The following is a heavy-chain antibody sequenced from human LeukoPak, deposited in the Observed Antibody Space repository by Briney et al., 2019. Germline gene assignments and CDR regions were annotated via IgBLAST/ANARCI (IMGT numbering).Heavy chain of an antibody. CDR3: ARSLTDGYYYYYMDV. V-gene: IGHV1-69*05. CDR2: IIPIFGTA. J-gene: IGHJ6*03. D-gene: IGHD2-21*02. Sequence: SVKVSCKASGGTFSSYAISWVRQAPGQGLEWMGGIIPIFGTANYAQKFQGRVTITTDESTSTAYMELSSLRSEDTAVYYCARSLTDGYYYYYMDVWGKGTTVTVSS. CDR1: GGTFSSYA.